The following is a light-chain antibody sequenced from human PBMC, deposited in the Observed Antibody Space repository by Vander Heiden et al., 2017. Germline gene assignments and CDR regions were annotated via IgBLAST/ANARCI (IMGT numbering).Light chain of an antibody. CDR3: RQHNSFPWT. Sequence: DIQMTQSPSSLSASVGDRVTITCRASQGIRGDVGWYQQKPGKAPERLIFDASSSQSGVPSRFSGSHSGTEFSLTISSLQPEDSATYYCRQHNSFPWTFGQGTKVEIK. CDR2: DAS. V-gene: IGKV1-17*01. CDR1: QGIRGD. J-gene: IGKJ1*01.